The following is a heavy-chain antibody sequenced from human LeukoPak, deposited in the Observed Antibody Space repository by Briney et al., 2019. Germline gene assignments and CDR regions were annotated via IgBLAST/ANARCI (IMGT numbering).Heavy chain of an antibody. V-gene: IGHV4-61*02. CDR1: GGSISSGSYY. J-gene: IGHJ3*02. CDR3: ARHEIVVVPAAIDAFDI. D-gene: IGHD2-2*01. Sequence: PSETLSLTCTVSGGSISSGSYYWSWIRQPAGKGLEWIGRIYTSGSTNYNPSLKSRVTISVDTSKNQFSLKLSSVTAADTAVYYCARHEIVVVPAAIDAFDIWGQGTMVTVSS. CDR2: IYTSGST.